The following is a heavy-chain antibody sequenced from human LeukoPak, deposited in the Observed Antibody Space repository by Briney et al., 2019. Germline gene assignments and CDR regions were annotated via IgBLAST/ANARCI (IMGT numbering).Heavy chain of an antibody. V-gene: IGHV3-21*01. CDR3: ARAVRGYDILTGYPTVGYYHYMDV. CDR2: ISSSSSYI. CDR1: GFTFSSYS. Sequence: GGSLRLSCAASGFTFSSYSMNWVRQAPGKGLEWVSSISSSSSYIYYADSVKSRFTISRDNAKNSLYLQMNSLRAEDTAVYYCARAVRGYDILTGYPTVGYYHYMDVWGKGTTVTVSS. D-gene: IGHD3-9*01. J-gene: IGHJ6*03.